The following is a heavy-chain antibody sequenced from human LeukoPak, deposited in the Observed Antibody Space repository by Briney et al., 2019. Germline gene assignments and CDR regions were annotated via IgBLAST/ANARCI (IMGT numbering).Heavy chain of an antibody. CDR3: TTDLGLTLIRGVIVY. J-gene: IGHJ4*02. D-gene: IGHD3-10*01. V-gene: IGHV3-15*01. CDR2: IKRKGDGETT. CDR1: GFTFTNAW. Sequence: GGSLRLSCAASGFTFTNAWMTWVRQAPGKGLEWVGRIKRKGDGETTDYNAPVKGRFTRSRADPKATMDLKMHRLAAEDTSVCYCTTDLGLTLIRGVIVYWGQGALVTVSS.